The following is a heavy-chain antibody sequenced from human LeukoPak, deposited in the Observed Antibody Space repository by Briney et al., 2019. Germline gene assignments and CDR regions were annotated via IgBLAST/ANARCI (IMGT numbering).Heavy chain of an antibody. CDR3: ARERTYYDSSGPYDAFDI. CDR1: GGSISSYY. V-gene: IGHV4-59*01. D-gene: IGHD3-22*01. Sequence: SETLSLTCTVSGGSISSYYWSWIRQPPGKGLEWIGYIYYSGSTNYNPSLKSRVTRSVDTSKNQFSLKLSSVTAADTAVYYCARERTYYDSSGPYDAFDIWGQGTMVTVSS. CDR2: IYYSGST. J-gene: IGHJ3*02.